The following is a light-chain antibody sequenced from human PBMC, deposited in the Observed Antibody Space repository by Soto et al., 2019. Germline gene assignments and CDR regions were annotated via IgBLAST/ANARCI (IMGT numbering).Light chain of an antibody. CDR1: QSVSSY. J-gene: IGKJ2*01. CDR3: QHRSNWPPYT. V-gene: IGKV3-11*01. Sequence: EIVLTQSPATLSLSPGARATLSCRASQSVSSYLASYQQKPGQAPRRLIYDASNRATGIPARFSGSGSGTDFTLTISSLEPEDFAVYYCQHRSNWPPYTFGQGTKLEIK. CDR2: DAS.